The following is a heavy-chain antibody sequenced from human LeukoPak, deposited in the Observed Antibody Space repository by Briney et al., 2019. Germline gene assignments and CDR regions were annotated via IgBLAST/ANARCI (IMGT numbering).Heavy chain of an antibody. CDR1: GGSFSGYY. V-gene: IGHV4-34*01. D-gene: IGHD3-9*01. CDR3: ARGLRPYYDILTGYYGGFDP. Sequence: SETLSLTCAVYGGSFSGYYWSWIRQPPGKGLEWIGEINHSGSTNYNPSLKSRVTISVDTSKNQFSLKLSSETAADTAVYYCARGLRPYYDILTGYYGGFDPWGQGTLVTVSS. J-gene: IGHJ5*02. CDR2: INHSGST.